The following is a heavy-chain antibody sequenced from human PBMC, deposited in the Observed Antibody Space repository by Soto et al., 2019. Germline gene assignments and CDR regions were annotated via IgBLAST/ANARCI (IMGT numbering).Heavy chain of an antibody. V-gene: IGHV3-9*01. CDR1: GFTFDDYA. J-gene: IGHJ6*02. Sequence: GGSLRLSCAASGFTFDDYAMHWVRQAPGKGLEWVSGISWNSGSIGYADSVKGRFTISRDNAKSSLYLQMNSLRAEDTALYYCAKDRVPAAIGYYYGMDVWGQGTTVTVSS. D-gene: IGHD2-2*02. CDR2: ISWNSGSI. CDR3: AKDRVPAAIGYYYGMDV.